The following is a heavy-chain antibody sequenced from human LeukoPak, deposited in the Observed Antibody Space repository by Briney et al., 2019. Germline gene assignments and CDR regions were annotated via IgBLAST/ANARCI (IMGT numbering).Heavy chain of an antibody. J-gene: IGHJ4*02. D-gene: IGHD3-10*01. V-gene: IGHV3-49*04. CDR1: GFTFGDYV. CDR2: IRSKAYGGTT. CDR3: TRYYGSRQAFDY. Sequence: GGSLRLSCTASGFTFGDYVMSWVRQAPGKGLEWVGFIRSKAYGGTTKNAASVKGRFTISRDDSRSIAYLQMNSLKTEDTAVYYCTRYYGSRQAFDYWGQGTLVTVSS.